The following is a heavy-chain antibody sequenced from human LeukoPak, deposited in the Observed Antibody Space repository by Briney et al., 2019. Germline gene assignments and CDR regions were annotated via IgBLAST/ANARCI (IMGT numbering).Heavy chain of an antibody. Sequence: GGSLRLSCAASGFTFSSYRMHWVRQAPGNGLEWVSRIKSDGSSTKYADSVKGRFTISRDNAKSTMYLHMNSLRAEDTAVYYCARVPRVELRNSYYFDYWGQGALVTVSS. CDR2: IKSDGSST. D-gene: IGHD6-6*01. CDR1: GFTFSSYR. J-gene: IGHJ4*02. V-gene: IGHV3-74*03. CDR3: ARVPRVELRNSYYFDY.